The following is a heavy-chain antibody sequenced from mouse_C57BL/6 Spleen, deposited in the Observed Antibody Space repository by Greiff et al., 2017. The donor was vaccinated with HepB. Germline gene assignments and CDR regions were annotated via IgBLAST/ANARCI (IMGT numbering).Heavy chain of an antibody. J-gene: IGHJ3*01. D-gene: IGHD2-1*01. V-gene: IGHV14-4*01. CDR2: IDPENGDT. CDR1: GFNIKDDY. Sequence: EVQLQQSGAELVRPGASVKLSCTASGFNIKDDYMHWVKQRPEQGLEWIGWIDPENGDTEYASKFQGKATITADTSSNTAYLQLSSLTSEDTAVYYCTKGNYVAYWGQGTLVTVSA. CDR3: TKGNYVAY.